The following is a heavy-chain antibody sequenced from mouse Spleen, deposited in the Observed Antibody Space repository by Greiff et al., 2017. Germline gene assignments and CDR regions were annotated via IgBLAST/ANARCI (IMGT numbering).Heavy chain of an antibody. CDR1: GYAFSSSW. D-gene: IGHD1-1*01. J-gene: IGHJ2*01. CDR3: ANYYEGYFDY. CDR2: IYPGDGDT. Sequence: QVQLQQSGPELVKPGASVKISCKASGYAFSSSWVNWVKQRPGKGLEWIGRIYPGDGDTNYNGKFKGKATLTADKSSSTAYMQLSSLTSEDSAVYFCANYYEGYFDYWGQGTTLTVSS. V-gene: IGHV1-82*01.